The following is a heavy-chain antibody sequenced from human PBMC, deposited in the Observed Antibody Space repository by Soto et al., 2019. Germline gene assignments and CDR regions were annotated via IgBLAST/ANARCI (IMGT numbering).Heavy chain of an antibody. D-gene: IGHD1-26*01. Sequence: QVQLQESGPRLVKPSETLTLTCTVSGGSVSSTTYYWSWNRQSPGKGLEWIGNVFHSGRTDYNPSLKSRLSISLDTSKMQFTLHLNSVTAADAAVYYCARGGYSGSGCLDYWGQGTLVTVSS. V-gene: IGHV4-61*01. CDR1: GGSVSSTTYY. J-gene: IGHJ4*02. CDR2: VFHSGRT. CDR3: ARGGYSGSGCLDY.